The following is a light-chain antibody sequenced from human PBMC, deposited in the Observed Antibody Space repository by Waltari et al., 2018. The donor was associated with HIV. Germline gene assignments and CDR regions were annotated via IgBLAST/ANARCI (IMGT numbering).Light chain of an antibody. CDR3: QRYGSSPRFT. CDR1: QPVGAY. V-gene: IGKV3-20*01. J-gene: IGKJ2*01. CDR2: GTS. Sequence: LTQSPGTLSLSPGERATLFCRASQPVGAYISWYQHKSGQPPRLLIYGTSFRAPGVPDRFGASGSGTDFTLTITRLEPEAFAVYYCQRYGSSPRFTFGQRDQPRD.